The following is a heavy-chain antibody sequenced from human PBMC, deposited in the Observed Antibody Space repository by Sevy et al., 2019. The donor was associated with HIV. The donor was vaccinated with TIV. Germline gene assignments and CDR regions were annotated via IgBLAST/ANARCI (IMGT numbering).Heavy chain of an antibody. V-gene: IGHV1-24*01. CDR3: AATKDYYESSGPPFDY. CDR1: GYTLNKLS. CDR2: FDPEDGET. J-gene: IGHJ4*02. Sequence: ASVKVSCKVSGYTLNKLSMHWVRQAPGKGLEWMGSFDPEDGETFYAQKFQGRVTMTEDTSTDTAYMELSNLRSEDTAVYYCAATKDYYESSGPPFDYWGQGTLVTVSS. D-gene: IGHD3-22*01.